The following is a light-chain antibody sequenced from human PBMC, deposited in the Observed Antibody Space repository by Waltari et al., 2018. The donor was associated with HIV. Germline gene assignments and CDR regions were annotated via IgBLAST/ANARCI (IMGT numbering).Light chain of an antibody. V-gene: IGLV1-44*01. CDR2: SHR. CDR1: SPNIGSNI. Sequence: QSLLTQPPSASGTPGQRVTISCSGSSPNIGSNIVNWYQQFPGTAPKFLISSHRQRPSGGPGRFSCSKSGTSASRAISGLQSEDEADYYCATWDDSLRGWVFGGGTKLTVL. CDR3: ATWDDSLRGWV. J-gene: IGLJ3*02.